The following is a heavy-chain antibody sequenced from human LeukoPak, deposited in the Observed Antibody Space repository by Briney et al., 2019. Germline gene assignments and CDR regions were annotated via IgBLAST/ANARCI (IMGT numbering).Heavy chain of an antibody. CDR3: ARGLSWGYCSSTSCYERDY. J-gene: IGHJ4*02. Sequence: PSETLSLTCTVSGGSISSSSYYWGWIRQPPGKGLEWIGSIYYSGSTYYNPSLKSRVTISVDTSKNQFSLKLSSVTAADTAVYYCARGLSWGYCSSTSCYERDYWGQGTLVTVSS. D-gene: IGHD2-2*01. CDR1: GGSISSSSYY. CDR2: IYYSGST. V-gene: IGHV4-39*07.